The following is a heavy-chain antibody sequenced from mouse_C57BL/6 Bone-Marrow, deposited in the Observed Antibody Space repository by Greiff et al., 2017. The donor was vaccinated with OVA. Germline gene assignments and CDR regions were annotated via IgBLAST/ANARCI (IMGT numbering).Heavy chain of an antibody. CDR2: IYPGSGST. CDR1: GFNFTSYW. CDR3: ARSHYTSSRNYFGY. Sequence: VQLQQPGAELVKPGASVKMSCTASGFNFTSYWITWVKQRPGQGLEWIGDIYPGSGSTKYNAKFQGKATMTVNTSSSTAYMQLRSLTSEDSAVYYCARSHYTSSRNYFGYWGKGTTLTVSS. V-gene: IGHV1-55*01. D-gene: IGHD1-1*01. J-gene: IGHJ2*01.